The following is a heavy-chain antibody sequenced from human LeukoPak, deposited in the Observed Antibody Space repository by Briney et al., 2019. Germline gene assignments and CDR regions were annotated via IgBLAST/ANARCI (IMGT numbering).Heavy chain of an antibody. V-gene: IGHV4-39*07. D-gene: IGHD6-6*01. CDR3: ARDKGSIAPLDY. J-gene: IGHJ4*02. Sequence: SETLSLTCTVSGGSISSSSYYWGWIRPPPGKGLEGIGSIYYSGSTYYNPSLKSRVTISVDTSKNQFSLKLSSGTAADAAVYDCARDKGSIAPLDYWGQGTLVTVSS. CDR1: GGSISSSSYY. CDR2: IYYSGST.